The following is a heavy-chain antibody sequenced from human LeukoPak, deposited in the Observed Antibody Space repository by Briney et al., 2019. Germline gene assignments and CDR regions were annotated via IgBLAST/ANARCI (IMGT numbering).Heavy chain of an antibody. D-gene: IGHD3-22*01. CDR2: IYYSGST. V-gene: IGHV4-39*01. CDR3: ARHYDSSGYLLLDAFDI. Sequence: SETLSLTCTVSGGSISSSSYYWGWIRQPPGKGLEWIGNIYYSGSTYYNPSLKSRVTISVDTSKNQFSLKLSSVTAADTAVYYCARHYDSSGYLLLDAFDIWGQGTMVTVSS. CDR1: GGSISSSSYY. J-gene: IGHJ3*02.